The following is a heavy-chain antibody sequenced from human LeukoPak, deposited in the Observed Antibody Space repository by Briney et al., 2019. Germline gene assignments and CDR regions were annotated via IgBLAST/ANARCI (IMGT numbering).Heavy chain of an antibody. V-gene: IGHV3-64*01. CDR3: ARRGFDLHDAFDI. J-gene: IGHJ3*02. CDR1: GFTFSSYA. D-gene: IGHD3-9*01. CDR2: ISSNGGST. Sequence: GGSLRLSCAASGFTFSSYAMHWVRQVPGKGLEYVSAISSNGGSTYYANSVKGRFTISRDNSKNTLYLQMGSLRAEDMAVYYCARRGFDLHDAFDIWGQGTMVTVSS.